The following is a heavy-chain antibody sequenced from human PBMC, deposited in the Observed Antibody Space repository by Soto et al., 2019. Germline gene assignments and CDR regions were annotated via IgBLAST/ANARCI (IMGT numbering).Heavy chain of an antibody. CDR3: AKVSVVPAARNYYGMDV. D-gene: IGHD2-2*01. J-gene: IGHJ6*02. Sequence: GGSLRLSCAASGFTFSSYGMHWVRQAPGKWLEWVAVISYDGSNKYYADSVKGRFTISRDNSKNTLYLQMNSLRAEDTAVYYCAKVSVVPAARNYYGMDVWGQGXTVTVYS. CDR1: GFTFSSYG. V-gene: IGHV3-30*18. CDR2: ISYDGSNK.